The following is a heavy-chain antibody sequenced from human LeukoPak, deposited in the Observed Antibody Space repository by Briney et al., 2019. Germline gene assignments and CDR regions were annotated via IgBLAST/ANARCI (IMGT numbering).Heavy chain of an antibody. D-gene: IGHD2-2*01. V-gene: IGHV3-23*01. J-gene: IGHJ6*02. Sequence: GGSLRLSCAASGFTFSSYAMSWVRQAPGKGLEWVSAISGSGGSTYYADSVKGRFTISRDNSKDTLYLQMNSLRAEDTAVYYCAKDQQYDIVVVPAARNGMDVWGQGTTVTVSS. CDR2: ISGSGGST. CDR3: AKDQQYDIVVVPAARNGMDV. CDR1: GFTFSSYA.